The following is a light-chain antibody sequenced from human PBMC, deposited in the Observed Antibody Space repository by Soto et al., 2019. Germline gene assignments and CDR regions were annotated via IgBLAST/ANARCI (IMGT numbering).Light chain of an antibody. J-gene: IGKJ4*01. CDR2: DVS. Sequence: EVVLTQSPANLSLSPGETATLSCRAGQSVSYYLAWYQQKPGQAPRLLIYDVSKRATGIPARFSGSGSGTDFTLTISSLEPEDAALYYCQQRSNWPALTFGGGTKVDI. CDR1: QSVSYY. V-gene: IGKV3-11*01. CDR3: QQRSNWPALT.